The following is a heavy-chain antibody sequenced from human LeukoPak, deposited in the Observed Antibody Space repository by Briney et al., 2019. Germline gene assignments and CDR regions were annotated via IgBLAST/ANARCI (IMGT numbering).Heavy chain of an antibody. CDR1: GASLSSSY. CDR2: IYYNGNT. D-gene: IGHD3-22*01. Sequence: SRTLSPTCTVSGASLSSSYWSWVRQLPGTRLEWIGVIYYNGNTNSNPSLKSRVTISADTSKNQFSLKLTSVTAADTAVYYCVRGNYDNRGYSNAFDIWGQGAMVTVSS. J-gene: IGHJ3*02. V-gene: IGHV4-59*01. CDR3: VRGNYDNRGYSNAFDI.